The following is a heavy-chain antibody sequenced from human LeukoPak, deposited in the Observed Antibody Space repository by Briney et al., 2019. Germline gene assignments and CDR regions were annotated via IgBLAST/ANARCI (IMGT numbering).Heavy chain of an antibody. J-gene: IGHJ4*02. CDR2: IYYSGST. D-gene: IGHD3-22*01. Sequence: PSETLSLTCTVSGGSISSNSYYWGWIRQPPGKGLEWIGSIYYSGSTYYNPSLKSRVTISVDTSKNQFSLKLSSVTAADTAVYYCARLTPTPGYYYDSSGSFDYWGQGTLVTVSS. CDR1: GGSISSNSYY. V-gene: IGHV4-39*01. CDR3: ARLTPTPGYYYDSSGSFDY.